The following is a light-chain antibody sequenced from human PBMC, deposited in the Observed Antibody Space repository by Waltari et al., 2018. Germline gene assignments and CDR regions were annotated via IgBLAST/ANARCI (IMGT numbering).Light chain of an antibody. Sequence: SALTQPASVSGSPGPSITISCPGTSSDVGNYKSVSWYQQHPGKAPKLMIYAVSKRPSGVSDRFSGSKSGDMASLTISGLQPEDEAEYFCSSYAGSSKGVFGGGTKVTVL. CDR3: SSYAGSSKGV. CDR1: SSDVGNYKS. V-gene: IGLV2-23*02. J-gene: IGLJ2*01. CDR2: AVS.